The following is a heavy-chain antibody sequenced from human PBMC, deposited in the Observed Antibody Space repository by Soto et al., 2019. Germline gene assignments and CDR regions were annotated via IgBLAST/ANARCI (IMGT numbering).Heavy chain of an antibody. D-gene: IGHD2-21*02. CDR1: GFTVSSNY. Sequence: EVQLVESGGGLIQPGGSLRLSCAASGFTVSSNYMSWVRQAPGKGLEWVSVIYSGGSTYYADSVKGRFTISRDNSKNTLYLQMNSLRAEDTAVYYCARVVVVTSNLPDWFDPWGQGTLVTVSS. CDR2: IYSGGST. J-gene: IGHJ5*02. CDR3: ARVVVVTSNLPDWFDP. V-gene: IGHV3-53*01.